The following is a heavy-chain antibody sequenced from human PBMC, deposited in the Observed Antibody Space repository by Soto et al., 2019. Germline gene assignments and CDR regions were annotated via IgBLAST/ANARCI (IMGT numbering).Heavy chain of an antibody. D-gene: IGHD5-18*01. V-gene: IGHV3-23*01. J-gene: IGHJ4*02. CDR2: FDNSDGRT. CDR3: AKVRDTSMDMNFES. CDR1: GFTFSRYA. Sequence: GGSLRLSCTAFGFTFSRYAMDWVRQAPGKGLEWVSTFDNSDGRTYYTDSVKGRFTISRDNSRNTLFLQMDSLRPEDTAVYYCAKVRDTSMDMNFESWGRGTLVTVSS.